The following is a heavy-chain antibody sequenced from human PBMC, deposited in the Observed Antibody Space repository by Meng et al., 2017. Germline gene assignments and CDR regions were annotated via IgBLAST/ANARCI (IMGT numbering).Heavy chain of an antibody. D-gene: IGHD3-10*01. CDR2: ISSSSSYI. V-gene: IGHV3-21*01. Sequence: GESLKISCAASGFTFSSYSMNRVRQAPGKGLEWVSSISSSSSYIYYADSLKGRFTISRDNAKNSLYLQMNSLRAEDTAVYYCARDGQVGFGELSRPLYYYYGMDVWGQGTTVTVSS. J-gene: IGHJ6*02. CDR1: GFTFSSYS. CDR3: ARDGQVGFGELSRPLYYYYGMDV.